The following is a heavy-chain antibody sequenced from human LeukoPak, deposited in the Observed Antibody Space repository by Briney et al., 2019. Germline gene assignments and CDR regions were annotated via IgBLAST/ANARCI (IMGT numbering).Heavy chain of an antibody. CDR1: GFTFRSYW. J-gene: IGHJ4*02. CDR3: ARGAYGTPGAMPDY. V-gene: IGHV3-74*01. D-gene: IGHD2-2*01. CDR2: INSDGSST. Sequence: GGSLRLSCAASGFTFRSYWMHWVRQAPGKGLVWVSRINSDGSSTSYADSVKGRFTISRDNAKNTLYLQMNSLRAEDTAVYYCARGAYGTPGAMPDYWGQGTLVTVSS.